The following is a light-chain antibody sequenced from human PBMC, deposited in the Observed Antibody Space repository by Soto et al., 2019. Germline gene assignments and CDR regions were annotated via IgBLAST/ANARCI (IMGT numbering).Light chain of an antibody. CDR3: QQYNTYPWT. J-gene: IGKJ1*01. Sequence: DIQMTQSPSTLSASVGDRVTITCRASRSISSWLAWYQQKPGIAPNLLIYEASTLESGVPSRFSGSASGTEFTLTIISLQPDDFATYYCQQYNTYPWTFGQGTQVEIK. CDR2: EAS. V-gene: IGKV1-5*03. CDR1: RSISSW.